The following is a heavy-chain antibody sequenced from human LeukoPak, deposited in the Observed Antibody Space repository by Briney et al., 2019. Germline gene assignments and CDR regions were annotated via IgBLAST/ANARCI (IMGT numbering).Heavy chain of an antibody. J-gene: IGHJ3*02. CDR2: ISSSSSYI. V-gene: IGHV3-21*01. Sequence: PGRSLRLSCAASGFTFSSYSMNWVRQAPGKGLGWVSSISSSSSYIYYADSLKGRFTISRDNAKNSLYLQMNSLRAEDTAVYYCARDRSNSIGYCSSTSCPSAFDIWGQGTMVTVSS. CDR1: GFTFSSYS. CDR3: ARDRSNSIGYCSSTSCPSAFDI. D-gene: IGHD2-2*01.